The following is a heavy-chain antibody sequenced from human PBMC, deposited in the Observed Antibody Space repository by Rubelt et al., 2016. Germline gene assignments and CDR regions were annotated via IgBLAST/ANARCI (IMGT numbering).Heavy chain of an antibody. J-gene: IGHJ4*02. Sequence: QLQLQESGPGLVKPSETLSLTCTVSGGSISSSNYYWGWIRQPPGKGLEWIGSIYYSGSTYYNPSLQSRVTISVDTSKNQFSLKLSSVTAADTAVYYCARGYYYDSSGYWNWGQGTLVTVSS. CDR2: IYYSGST. CDR3: ARGYYYDSSGYWN. CDR1: GGSISSSNYY. D-gene: IGHD3-22*01. V-gene: IGHV4-39*07.